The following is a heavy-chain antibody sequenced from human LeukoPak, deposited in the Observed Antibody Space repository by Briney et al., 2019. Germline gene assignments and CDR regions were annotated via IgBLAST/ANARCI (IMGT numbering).Heavy chain of an antibody. CDR2: IIGSGGST. J-gene: IGHJ4*02. CDR1: GFTFSTFA. Sequence: GGSLRLSCAASGFTFSTFAMSWVRQTPGKGLEWVSAIIGSGGSTYYADSVKGRFTISRDNSKNTLYLQMHSLRAEDTAVYYCAKAPYYYGSGSFYRGFDYWGQGTLVTASS. D-gene: IGHD3-10*01. V-gene: IGHV3-23*01. CDR3: AKAPYYYGSGSFYRGFDY.